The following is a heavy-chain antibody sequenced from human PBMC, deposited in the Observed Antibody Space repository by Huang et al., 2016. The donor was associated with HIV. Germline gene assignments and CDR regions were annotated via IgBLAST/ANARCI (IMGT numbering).Heavy chain of an antibody. D-gene: IGHD3-22*01. V-gene: IGHV4-34*02. CDR2: INHSGNT. J-gene: IGHJ4*02. CDR1: GGSFSGYY. Sequence: QVQLEQWGAGLLKASETLSLTCAVYGGSFSGYYWHWLRQAPGKGLEWVGEINHSGNTNYNPSLKRGVNMSVNTSKSQFSLYLTSLSAADTGTYFCARRYNSRRDYWGRGTLVTVHS. CDR3: ARRYNSRRDY.